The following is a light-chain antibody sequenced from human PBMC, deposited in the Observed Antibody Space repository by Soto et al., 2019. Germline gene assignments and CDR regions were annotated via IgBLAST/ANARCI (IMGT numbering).Light chain of an antibody. Sequence: TLSGSRGERATLSSRNSQSVSSNNLVWYQHKSGQAPRLLIYGQSTRATGIKARFSGSMSGEEFTLNIDRMKSEALAVYVCKPCNNWTLPWGGGTKGDSK. J-gene: IGKJ4*01. V-gene: IGKV3-15*01. CDR2: GQS. CDR3: KPCNNWTLP. CDR1: QSVSSNN.